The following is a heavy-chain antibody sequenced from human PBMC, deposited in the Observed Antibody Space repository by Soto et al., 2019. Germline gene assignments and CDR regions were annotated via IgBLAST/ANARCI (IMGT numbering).Heavy chain of an antibody. Sequence: QVQLVQSGAEVKKPGSSVKVSCKASGGTFSSYAISWVRQAPGQGLEWTGGIIPIFGTANYAQKFQGRVTITADKSTSTAYMELSSLRSEDTAVYYCARGRITIFGVVMGSLDYWGQGTLVTVSS. CDR1: GGTFSSYA. CDR2: IIPIFGTA. D-gene: IGHD3-3*01. V-gene: IGHV1-69*06. J-gene: IGHJ4*02. CDR3: ARGRITIFGVVMGSLDY.